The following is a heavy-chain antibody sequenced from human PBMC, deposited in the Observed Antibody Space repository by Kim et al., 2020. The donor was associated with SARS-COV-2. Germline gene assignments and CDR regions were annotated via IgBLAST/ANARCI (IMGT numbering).Heavy chain of an antibody. Sequence: SVKVSCKASGGTFSSYAISWVRQAPGQGLEWMGGIIPIFGTANYAQKFQGRVTITADESTSTAYMELSSLRSEDTAVYYCAREEGGYYGSGGYGLGAFDIWGQGTMVTVSS. CDR1: GGTFSSYA. V-gene: IGHV1-69*13. CDR2: IIPIFGTA. J-gene: IGHJ3*02. D-gene: IGHD3-10*01. CDR3: AREEGGYYGSGGYGLGAFDI.